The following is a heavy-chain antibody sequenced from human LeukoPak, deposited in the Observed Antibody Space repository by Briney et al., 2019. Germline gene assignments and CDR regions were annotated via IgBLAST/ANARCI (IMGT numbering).Heavy chain of an antibody. CDR2: INHSGST. CDR3: ARGRYESHTAMADY. CDR1: GGSFSGYY. Sequence: SETLSLTCAVYGGSFSGYYWSWIRQPPGKGLEWIGEINHSGSTNYNPSLKSRVTILVDTSKNQFSLKLSSVTAADTAVYYCARGRYESHTAMADYWGQGTLVTVSS. V-gene: IGHV4-34*01. J-gene: IGHJ4*02. D-gene: IGHD5-18*01.